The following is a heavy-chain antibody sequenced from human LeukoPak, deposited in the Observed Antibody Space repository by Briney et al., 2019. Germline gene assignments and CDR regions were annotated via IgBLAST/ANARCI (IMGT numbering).Heavy chain of an antibody. J-gene: IGHJ4*02. Sequence: SETLSLTCTVSGGSISSNYWSWIRQPPGKGLEWIGCRYDTGGTNYNPSLQSRVTISVDTSKNQSSLKPTSVTAADTAVYYCARDSGSYSFQSWGQGTLVTVFS. V-gene: IGHV4-59*01. D-gene: IGHD1-26*01. CDR3: ARDSGSYSFQS. CDR1: GGSISSNY. CDR2: RYDTGGT.